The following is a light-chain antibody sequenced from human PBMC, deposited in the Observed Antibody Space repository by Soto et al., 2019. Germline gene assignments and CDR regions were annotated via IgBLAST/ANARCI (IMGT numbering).Light chain of an antibody. CDR1: QSVSSSY. CDR2: GAS. V-gene: IGKV3-20*01. CDR3: QQYASSPYN. Sequence: EIVLTQSPGTLSLPPGEKVTLSCRASQSVSSSYFAWYQQKPGQSPRLLIYGASSRATGTPDRFSGSESGTDFTLTISRLEPEDSAVYYCQQYASSPYNFGQGTTLEIK. J-gene: IGKJ2*01.